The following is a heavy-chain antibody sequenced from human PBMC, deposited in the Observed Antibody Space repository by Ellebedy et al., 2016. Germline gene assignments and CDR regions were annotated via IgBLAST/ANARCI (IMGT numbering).Heavy chain of an antibody. CDR3: VRGRYTSGWYPDYFDS. CDR2: IRQDESDT. J-gene: IGHJ4*02. D-gene: IGHD6-19*01. V-gene: IGHV3-7*03. CDR1: GFTCSDYY. Sequence: GGSLRLSCAASGFTCSDYYMSWVRQAPGKGLEWVANIRQDESDTYYVESVRGRFTITRDNAKNSLCLEMKTLRDEDTAMYYCVRGRYTSGWYPDYFDSWGQGTLVTVSS.